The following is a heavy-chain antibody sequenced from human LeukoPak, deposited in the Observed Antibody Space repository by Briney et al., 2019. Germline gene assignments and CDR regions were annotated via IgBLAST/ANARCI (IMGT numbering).Heavy chain of an antibody. D-gene: IGHD3-16*02. Sequence: KTGGSLRLSCAASGFTFSSYSMNWVRQAPGKGLEWVSYISSSSNYINYADSVKGRFTISRDNAKNSLYLQMNSLRAEDTAIYYCARDIELSTWGLGTMVTVSS. CDR1: GFTFSSYS. CDR2: ISSSSNYI. J-gene: IGHJ3*01. V-gene: IGHV3-21*04. CDR3: ARDIELST.